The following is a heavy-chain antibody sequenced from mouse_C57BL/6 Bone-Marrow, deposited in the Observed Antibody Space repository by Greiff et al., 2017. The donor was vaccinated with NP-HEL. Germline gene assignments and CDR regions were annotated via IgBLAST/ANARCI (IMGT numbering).Heavy chain of an antibody. V-gene: IGHV1-5*01. CDR3: TIYDYDAMDY. Sequence: VQLQQSGTVLARPGASVKMSCKTSGYTFTSYWMHWVKQRPGQGLEWIGAIYPGNSDTSYNQKFTGKAKLTAVTSASTAYMELSSLTNEDSAVYYCTIYDYDAMDYWGQGTSVTVSS. CDR1: GYTFTSYW. D-gene: IGHD2-3*01. J-gene: IGHJ4*01. CDR2: IYPGNSDT.